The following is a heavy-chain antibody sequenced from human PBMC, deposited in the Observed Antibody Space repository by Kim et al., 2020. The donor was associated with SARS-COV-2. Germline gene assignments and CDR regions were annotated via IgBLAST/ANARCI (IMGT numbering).Heavy chain of an antibody. CDR3: EASDY. CDR2: SGSGVRT. V-gene: IGHV3-23*01. Sequence: SGSGVRTHDADSVKGRFTISRDNSKSTLFLQMNSLGAEDAAVYYCEASDYWGQGSLVTVSS. J-gene: IGHJ4*02.